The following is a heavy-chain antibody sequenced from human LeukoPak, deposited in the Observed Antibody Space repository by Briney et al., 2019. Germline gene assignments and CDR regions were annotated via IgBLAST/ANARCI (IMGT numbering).Heavy chain of an antibody. CDR1: GGSISSYY. J-gene: IGHJ3*01. CDR2: IYSSGST. V-gene: IGHV4-59*01. Sequence: SETLSLTCTVSGGSISSYYWTWIRQPPGKGLEWIGSIYSSGSTNYNPSLKSRVTISVDTSWNQFSLKLSSVTAADTAVYCCARGPLGDPRAFDVWGQGTMVTVSS. D-gene: IGHD3-16*01. CDR3: ARGPLGDPRAFDV.